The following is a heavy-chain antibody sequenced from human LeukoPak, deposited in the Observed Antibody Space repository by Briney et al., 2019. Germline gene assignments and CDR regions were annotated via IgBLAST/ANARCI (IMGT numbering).Heavy chain of an antibody. D-gene: IGHD3-22*01. CDR2: INSDGSST. CDR3: TRPSFDSSVSGVVY. CDR1: GFTFSSYW. V-gene: IGHV3-74*01. J-gene: IGHJ4*02. Sequence: GGSLRLSCAASGFTFSSYWMHWVRQAPGKGLVWVSRINSDGSSTSYADSVKGRFTISRDNAKNTLYLQMNSLKTVDTAVYYCTRPSFDSSVSGVVYWGQGTLVTVSS.